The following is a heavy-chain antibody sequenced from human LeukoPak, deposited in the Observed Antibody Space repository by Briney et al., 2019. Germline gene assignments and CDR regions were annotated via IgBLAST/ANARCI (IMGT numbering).Heavy chain of an antibody. J-gene: IGHJ4*02. CDR1: GFTFSSYA. D-gene: IGHD3-22*01. CDR2: ISGSGGST. CDR3: AKDYYDSSGYPPLRPFDY. Sequence: GGSLRLSCAASGFTFSSYAMSWVRQAPGKGLECVSAISGSGGSTYYADSVKGRFTISRDNSKNTLYLQMNSLRAEDTAVYYCAKDYYDSSGYPPLRPFDYWGQGTLVTVSS. V-gene: IGHV3-23*01.